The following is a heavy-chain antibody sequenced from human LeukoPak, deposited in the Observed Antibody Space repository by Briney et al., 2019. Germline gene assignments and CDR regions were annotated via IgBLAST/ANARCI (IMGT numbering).Heavy chain of an antibody. D-gene: IGHD5-18*01. CDR1: GFTFSSYW. Sequence: GGSLRLSCAASGFTFSSYWMSWVRQAPGKGLEWVANIKQDGSEKYYVDSVKGRFTISRDNAKNSLYLQMNSLRAEDTAVYYCAREKGWIQLWFDYWGQGTLVTVSS. CDR2: IKQDGSEK. CDR3: AREKGWIQLWFDY. V-gene: IGHV3-7*01. J-gene: IGHJ4*02.